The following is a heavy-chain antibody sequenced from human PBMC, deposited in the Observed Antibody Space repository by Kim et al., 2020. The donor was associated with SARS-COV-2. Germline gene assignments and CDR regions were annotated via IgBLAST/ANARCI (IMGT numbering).Heavy chain of an antibody. CDR1: GYTFTSYG. CDR2: ISAYNGNT. CDR3: AREPPLRGGGYCSGGSCYPFDY. V-gene: IGHV1-18*01. D-gene: IGHD2-15*01. Sequence: ASVKVSCKASGYTFTSYGISWVRQAPGQGLEWMGWISAYNGNTNYAQKLQGRVTMTTDTSTSTAYMELRSLRSDDTAVYYCAREPPLRGGGYCSGGSCYPFDYWGQGTLVTVSS. J-gene: IGHJ4*02.